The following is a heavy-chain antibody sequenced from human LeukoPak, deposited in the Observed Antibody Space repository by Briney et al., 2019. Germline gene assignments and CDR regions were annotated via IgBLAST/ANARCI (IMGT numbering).Heavy chain of an antibody. Sequence: ASVKVSCKASGYTFTSYDINWVRQATGQGLEWMGWMNPNSGNTGYAQKFQGRVTITRNTSISTAYMELSSLRSEDTAVYYWARGILDIVVVPAAIRYYYYYMDVWGKGTTVTVSS. D-gene: IGHD2-2*02. CDR3: ARGILDIVVVPAAIRYYYYYMDV. CDR2: MNPNSGNT. CDR1: GYTFTSYD. V-gene: IGHV1-8*01. J-gene: IGHJ6*03.